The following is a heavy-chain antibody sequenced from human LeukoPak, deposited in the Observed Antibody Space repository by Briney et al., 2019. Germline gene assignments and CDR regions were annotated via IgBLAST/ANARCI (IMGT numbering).Heavy chain of an antibody. Sequence: GGSLRLSCAASGFTFGSYAMSWVRQAPGKGLEWVSAISGSGGSTYYADSVKGRFTISRDNSKNTLYLQMNSLRAEDTAVYYCAKDAISMTTVTPFDYWGQGTLVTVSS. V-gene: IGHV3-23*01. CDR2: ISGSGGST. CDR3: AKDAISMTTVTPFDY. CDR1: GFTFGSYA. J-gene: IGHJ4*02. D-gene: IGHD4-17*01.